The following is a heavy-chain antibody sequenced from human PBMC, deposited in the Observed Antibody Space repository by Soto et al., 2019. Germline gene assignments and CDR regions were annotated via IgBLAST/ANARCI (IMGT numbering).Heavy chain of an antibody. CDR1: GVSISSGGYY. CDR2: IYYSGST. V-gene: IGHV4-31*03. J-gene: IGHJ4*02. Sequence: TLSLTCTVSGVSISSGGYYWSWIRQHPGKGLEWIGYIYYSGSTYYNPSLKSRVTISVDTSKNQFSLKLSSVTAADTAVYYCARGRSVAQGLDYWGQGTLVTVSS. CDR3: ARGRSVAQGLDY.